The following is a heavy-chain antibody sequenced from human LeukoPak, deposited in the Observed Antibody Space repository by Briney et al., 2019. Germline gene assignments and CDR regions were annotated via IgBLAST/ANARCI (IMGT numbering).Heavy chain of an antibody. D-gene: IGHD6-19*01. CDR1: GGSFSGYY. CDR2: INHSGST. V-gene: IGHV4-34*01. CDR3: ARGQGIAVAGFSRAWYFDL. Sequence: SSETLSLTCAVYGGSFSGYYWSWIRQPPGKGLEWIGEINHSGSTSYNPSLKSRVTISVDTSKNQFSLKLSSVTAADTAVYYCARGQGIAVAGFSRAWYFDLWGRGTLVTVSS. J-gene: IGHJ2*01.